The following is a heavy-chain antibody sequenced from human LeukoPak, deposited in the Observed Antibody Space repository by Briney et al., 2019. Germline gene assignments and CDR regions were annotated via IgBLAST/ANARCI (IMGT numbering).Heavy chain of an antibody. V-gene: IGHV1-18*01. J-gene: IGHJ5*02. Sequence: ASVKVSCEASGYTFTSYGISWVRQAPGQGLEWMGWISAYNGNTNYAQKLQGRVTMTTDTSTSTAYMELRSLRSDDTAVYYCARDRSDYYDSSGYENWFDPWGQGTLVTVSS. CDR3: ARDRSDYYDSSGYENWFDP. D-gene: IGHD3-22*01. CDR2: ISAYNGNT. CDR1: GYTFTSYG.